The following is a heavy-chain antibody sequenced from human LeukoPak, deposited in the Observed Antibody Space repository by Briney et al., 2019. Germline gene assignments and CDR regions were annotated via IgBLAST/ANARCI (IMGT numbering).Heavy chain of an antibody. V-gene: IGHV1-2*02. CDR3: ARASGMATITFFDY. Sequence: ASVKVSCKASGYTFTGYYMHWVRQAPGQGLEWMGWINPNSGGTNYAQKFQGRVTMTRDTSISTACMELSRLRSDDTAVYYCARASGMATITFFDYWGQGTLVAVSS. CDR1: GYTFTGYY. J-gene: IGHJ4*02. D-gene: IGHD5-24*01. CDR2: INPNSGGT.